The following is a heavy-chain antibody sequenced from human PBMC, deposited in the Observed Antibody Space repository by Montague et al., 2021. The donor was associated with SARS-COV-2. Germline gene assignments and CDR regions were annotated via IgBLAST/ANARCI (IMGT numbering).Heavy chain of an antibody. D-gene: IGHD2-2*01. CDR1: GASVASGNFY. J-gene: IGHJ4*02. V-gene: IGHV4-61*01. Sequence: SETLSLTCTVSGASVASGNFYRSWIRQPPGKGLWWIGYMYYTGHTNYNPSLESRVTMPVDPSKNQFSLTLTSVTAADTAVYYCARSRANVPSRPGFDYWGQGALVTVSS. CDR2: MYYTGHT. CDR3: ARSRANVPSRPGFDY.